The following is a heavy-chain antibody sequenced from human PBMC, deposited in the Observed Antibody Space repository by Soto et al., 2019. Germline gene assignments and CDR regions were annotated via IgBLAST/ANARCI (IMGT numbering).Heavy chain of an antibody. J-gene: IGHJ4*02. V-gene: IGHV4-39*01. CDR3: AKTLVLPAASFDH. Sequence: SETLSLTCTVSGGSISSSSYYWGWIRQPPGKGLDWIGSIYYTGNTYYNPSLKSRVTISVDTSKNQFSLKLSSLTVADTAVYYGAKTLVLPAASFDHWGQGTLVTLSS. CDR1: GGSISSSSYY. D-gene: IGHD2-2*01. CDR2: IYYTGNT.